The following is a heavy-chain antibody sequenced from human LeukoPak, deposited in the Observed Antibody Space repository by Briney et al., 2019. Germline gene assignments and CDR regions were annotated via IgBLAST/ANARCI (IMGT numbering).Heavy chain of an antibody. V-gene: IGHV3-30-3*01. J-gene: IGHJ4*02. Sequence: PGWSLRLSCAASGFTFSSYAMHWVRQAPGKGLEWVAVISYDGSNKYYADSVKGRFTISRDNSKNTLYLQMNSLRAEDTAVYYCARDGAAFDYWGQGTLVTVSS. CDR2: ISYDGSNK. CDR1: GFTFSSYA. CDR3: ARDGAAFDY. D-gene: IGHD1-26*01.